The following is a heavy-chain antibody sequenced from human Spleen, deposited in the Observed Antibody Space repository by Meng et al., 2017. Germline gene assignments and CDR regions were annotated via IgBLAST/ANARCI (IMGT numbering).Heavy chain of an antibody. D-gene: IGHD3-9*01. Sequence: ESLKISCAASGFTFSSYNMHWVRQTPGEGLVWVSRINTDASSTTYADSVKGRFTISRDDAKNTVYLQMNSLRAEDTAVYYCARDADWVIFDHWGQGARVTVSS. CDR2: INTDASST. J-gene: IGHJ4*02. CDR3: ARDADWVIFDH. V-gene: IGHV3-74*03. CDR1: GFTFSSYN.